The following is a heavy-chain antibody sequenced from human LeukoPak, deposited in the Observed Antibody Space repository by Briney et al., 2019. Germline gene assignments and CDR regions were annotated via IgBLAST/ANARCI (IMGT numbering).Heavy chain of an antibody. D-gene: IGHD6-19*01. V-gene: IGHV3-7*03. Sequence: PGGSLRLSCAASGFTFSSYGMSWVRQAPGKGLEWVANIKQDGSQKYYVDSVKGRFTISRDNAKNSLYLQMNSLGAEDTAVYYCARDRREQWLSVDYWGQGTLVTVSS. CDR3: ARDRREQWLSVDY. CDR1: GFTFSSYG. CDR2: IKQDGSQK. J-gene: IGHJ4*02.